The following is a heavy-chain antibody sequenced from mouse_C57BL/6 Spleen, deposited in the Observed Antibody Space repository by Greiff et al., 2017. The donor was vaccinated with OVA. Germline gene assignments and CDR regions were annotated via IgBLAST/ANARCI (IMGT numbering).Heavy chain of an antibody. Sequence: QVQLQQSGAELARPGASVKMSCKASGYTFTSYTMHWVKQRPGQGLEWIGYINPSSGYTKYNQKFKDKATLTAAKSSSTAYMQLSSLTSEDSAVYYCARDYYGSSYAMDYWGQGTSVTVSS. D-gene: IGHD1-1*01. CDR3: ARDYYGSSYAMDY. CDR1: GYTFTSYT. J-gene: IGHJ4*01. V-gene: IGHV1-4*01. CDR2: INPSSGYT.